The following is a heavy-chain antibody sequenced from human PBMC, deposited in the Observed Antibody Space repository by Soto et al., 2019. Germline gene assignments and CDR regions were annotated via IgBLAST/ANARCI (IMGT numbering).Heavy chain of an antibody. D-gene: IGHD3-16*02. J-gene: IGHJ4*02. CDR2: IKQDGGEK. CDR3: ARSAFAPWGPYPLAY. V-gene: IGHV3-7*01. Sequence: EVQLVESGGGLVQPGGSPRLSCAASGFTFTSYWMTWVRQAPGKGLEWVANIKQDGGEKYYVGSVEGCFTISRDTAQTSLYLQLDSLRAEDAGVYSCARSAFAPWGPYPLAYWGPGTVVSVSS. CDR1: GFTFTSYW.